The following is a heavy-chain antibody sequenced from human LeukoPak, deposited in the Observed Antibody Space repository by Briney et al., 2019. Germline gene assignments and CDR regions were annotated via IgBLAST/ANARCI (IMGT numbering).Heavy chain of an antibody. CDR3: ARGSPMYYYDSSAPLDY. Sequence: GASVKVSCKASGYTFTSYDINWVRQATGQGLEWMGWMNPNSGNTGYAQKFQGRVNMTRNTAISTAYMELSSLRSEDTAVYYCARGSPMYYYDSSAPLDYWGQGTLVTVSS. V-gene: IGHV1-8*01. D-gene: IGHD3-22*01. CDR1: GYTFTSYD. CDR2: MNPNSGNT. J-gene: IGHJ4*02.